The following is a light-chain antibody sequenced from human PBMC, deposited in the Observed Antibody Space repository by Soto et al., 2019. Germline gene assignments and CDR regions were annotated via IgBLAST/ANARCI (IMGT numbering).Light chain of an antibody. CDR3: HQYNGWPRT. CDR1: QSVSSSY. J-gene: IGKJ1*01. V-gene: IGKV3-20*01. CDR2: GAS. Sequence: EIVLTQSPGTLSLSPGERATLSCRASQSVSSSYLAWYQQKPGQAPRLLIYGASSRATGIPDRFSGSGSGTDFTLTIGSLQSEDFAVYYCHQYNGWPRTFGQGTKVDIK.